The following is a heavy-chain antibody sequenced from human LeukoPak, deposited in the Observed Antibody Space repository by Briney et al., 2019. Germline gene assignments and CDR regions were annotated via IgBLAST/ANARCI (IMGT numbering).Heavy chain of an antibody. CDR1: GFTSSSYA. V-gene: IGHV3-23*01. CDR2: ISATVSTT. D-gene: IGHD2-15*01. CDR3: AKGYCSGGSCYFGAFDI. J-gene: IGHJ3*02. Sequence: PGGSLRLSRAASGFTSSSYATSCVRHAPGKGVEWVSTISATVSTTYYAHSVKGRFTISRDNSKNTLYLQMNSLRAEDTAVYYCAKGYCSGGSCYFGAFDIWGQGTMVTVSS.